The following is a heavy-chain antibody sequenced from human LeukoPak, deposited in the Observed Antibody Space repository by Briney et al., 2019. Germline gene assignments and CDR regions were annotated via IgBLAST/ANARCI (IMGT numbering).Heavy chain of an antibody. Sequence: PGGSLRLSCAASGISLSSYTLAWVRQAPGKGLEWVSAISGSGGSTYYADSVKGRFTISRDNSKNTLYLQMNSLRAEDTAVYYCAKDIAAAFDYWGQGTLVTVSS. V-gene: IGHV3-23*01. CDR3: AKDIAAAFDY. D-gene: IGHD6-13*01. J-gene: IGHJ4*02. CDR2: ISGSGGST. CDR1: GISLSSYT.